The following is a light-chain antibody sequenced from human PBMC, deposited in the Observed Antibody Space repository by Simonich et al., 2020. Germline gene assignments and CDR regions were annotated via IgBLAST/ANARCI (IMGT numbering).Light chain of an antibody. Sequence: QSALTQPASVSGSPGQSIPISCTGTSSDVGGYNYVSWYQQHPGKAPKLTIYDVSKRPSGVSNRFSGSKSGNTASLTISGLQAEDEADYYCSSYTSSSTWVFGGGTKLTVL. J-gene: IGLJ3*02. CDR2: DVS. CDR3: SSYTSSSTWV. CDR1: SSDVGGYNY. V-gene: IGLV2-14*01.